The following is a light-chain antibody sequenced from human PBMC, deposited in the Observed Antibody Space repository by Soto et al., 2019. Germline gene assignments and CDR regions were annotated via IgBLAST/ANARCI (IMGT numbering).Light chain of an antibody. CDR3: QQYNNWLRT. J-gene: IGKJ5*01. CDR2: GAA. V-gene: IGKV3-15*01. CDR1: QSFSSN. Sequence: VMTPPSATLSVYPGERATLYCRASQSFSSNLAWYQQKPGQAHRLLIYGAATRATGVPATFSGSGSGTEFTLTLSSMQPEELAVYYCQQYNNWLRTFGQG.